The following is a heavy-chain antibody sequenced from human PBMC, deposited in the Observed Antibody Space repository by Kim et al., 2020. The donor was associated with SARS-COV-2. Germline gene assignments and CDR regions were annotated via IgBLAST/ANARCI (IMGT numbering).Heavy chain of an antibody. D-gene: IGHD6-13*01. CDR3: ARTSSLFEQQLGNIDY. Sequence: SGPTLVNPTQTLTLTCTFSGFSLSPSGMCVSWIRQPPGKALEWLALIDWHDDKYYSTSLKTRLTISKDTSKNQVVLTMTNMDPVDTATYYCARTSSLFEQQLGNIDYWGQGTLVTVSS. V-gene: IGHV2-70*01. CDR2: IDWHDDK. J-gene: IGHJ4*02. CDR1: GFSLSPSGMC.